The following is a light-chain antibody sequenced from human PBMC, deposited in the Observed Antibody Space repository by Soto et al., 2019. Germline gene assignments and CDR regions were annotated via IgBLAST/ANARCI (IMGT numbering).Light chain of an antibody. Sequence: VMTQSPATLSVSPGERAILSCRASQSVSSNLAWYQQKPGQAPRLLIYGASTRAIDIPARFSGSGSGRDFTLTISSLEPEDFAVYYCQQRSNWPRTFGGGTKVDI. CDR1: QSVSSN. CDR2: GAS. V-gene: IGKV3-11*02. J-gene: IGKJ4*02. CDR3: QQRSNWPRT.